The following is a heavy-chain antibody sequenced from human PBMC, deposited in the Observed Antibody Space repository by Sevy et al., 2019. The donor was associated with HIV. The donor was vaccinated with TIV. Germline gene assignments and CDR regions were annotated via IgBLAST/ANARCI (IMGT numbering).Heavy chain of an antibody. CDR3: ARGDSSGAAFDI. V-gene: IGHV3-21*01. J-gene: IGHJ3*02. D-gene: IGHD6-25*01. CDR1: GFTFSSYS. CDR2: ISPDSGYI. Sequence: GGSLRLSCAASGFTFSSYSMNWVRQAPGKGLEWVSSISPDSGYIYYAHSVKGRFTISRDNAKNSLYLQMNSLRAEDTAVYYCARGDSSGAAFDIWGQGTMVTVSS.